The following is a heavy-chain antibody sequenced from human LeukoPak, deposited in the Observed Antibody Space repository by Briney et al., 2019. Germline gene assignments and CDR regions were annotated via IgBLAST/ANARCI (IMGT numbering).Heavy chain of an antibody. CDR3: ARNYYYRFDY. CDR2: INSDGTST. CDR1: GFTFSSSW. V-gene: IGHV3-74*01. J-gene: IGHJ4*02. Sequence: PGGSLRLSCAASGFTFSSSWMHWVRQAPGKGLMWVSRINSDGTSTIYADSVKGRFTISRDNATNTLFLQMNSLRAEDTAVYYCARNYYYRFDYWGQGTLVTVSS. D-gene: IGHD5-12*01.